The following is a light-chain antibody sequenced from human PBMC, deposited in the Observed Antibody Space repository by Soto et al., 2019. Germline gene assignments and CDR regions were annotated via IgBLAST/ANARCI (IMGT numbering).Light chain of an antibody. Sequence: QSVLTQPPSASGSPGQSVTISCTGTSSDVGGYNYVSWYQQHPGKAPKLMIYEVSKRPSGVPDRFSGSKSGDMASLTVSGLRAEDEADYYCSSYAGSNNWVFGGGTKLTVL. V-gene: IGLV2-8*01. J-gene: IGLJ3*02. CDR2: EVS. CDR1: SSDVGGYNY. CDR3: SSYAGSNNWV.